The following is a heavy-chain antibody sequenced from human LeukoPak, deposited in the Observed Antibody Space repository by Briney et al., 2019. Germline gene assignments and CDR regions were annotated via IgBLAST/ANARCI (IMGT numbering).Heavy chain of an antibody. D-gene: IGHD6-13*01. CDR2: ISTSGKTV. CDR3: AKDLYSSSWYPLRYGYFDD. V-gene: IGHV3-48*01. Sequence: PWGALRLSCAASGFTFSDYSFHWVRQAPGKGLEWISYISTSGKTVYYADSVKGRFTISRDKAKNSLYLQMNSLSAEDTAVFYCAKDLYSSSWYPLRYGYFDDWGQGTLVTVSS. J-gene: IGHJ4*02. CDR1: GFTFSDYS.